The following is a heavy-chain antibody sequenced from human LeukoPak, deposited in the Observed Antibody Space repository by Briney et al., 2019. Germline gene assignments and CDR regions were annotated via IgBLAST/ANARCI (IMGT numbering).Heavy chain of an antibody. CDR1: GFTFSSYA. CDR3: AKGTERWGTNTYYMDV. J-gene: IGHJ6*03. D-gene: IGHD5-24*01. CDR2: ISGSGGST. V-gene: IGHV3-23*01. Sequence: RGSLRLSCAASGFTFSSYAMSWVRQAPGKGLEWVSAISGSGGSTYYADSVKGRFTIFRDNSKNTLYLQMNSLRAEDTAVYYCAKGTERWGTNTYYMDVWGKGTTVTVSS.